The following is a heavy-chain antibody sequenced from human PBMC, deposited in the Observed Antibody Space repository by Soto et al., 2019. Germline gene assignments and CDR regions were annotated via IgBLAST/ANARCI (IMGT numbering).Heavy chain of an antibody. CDR1: GYTFTTYG. CDR2: SSTYNVNT. D-gene: IGHD6-13*01. CDR3: ARIIGRAGPDY. V-gene: IGHV1-18*01. Sequence: QVQLVQSGAEVKKPGASVKVSCKASGYTFTTYGITWVRQAPGQGLEWMGWSSTYNVNTNYAQKYQGRVSMTTDTSTSTAYMELRSLRSDDTAVYYCARIIGRAGPDYWGQGTLVTVSS. J-gene: IGHJ4*02.